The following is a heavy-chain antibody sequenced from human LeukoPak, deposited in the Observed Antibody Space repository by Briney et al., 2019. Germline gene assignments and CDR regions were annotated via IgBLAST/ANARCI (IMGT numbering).Heavy chain of an antibody. V-gene: IGHV3-48*03. CDR1: GFTFSSYE. CDR3: ARLSTVTTFDY. J-gene: IGHJ4*02. D-gene: IGHD4-17*01. CDR2: ISSSGSTI. Sequence: GGSLRLSCAASGFTFSSYEMNWVRQAPGKGLEWVSYISSSGSTIYYADSVKGPFTISRDNAKNSLYLQMSSLRAEDTAVYYCARLSTVTTFDYWGQGTLVTVSS.